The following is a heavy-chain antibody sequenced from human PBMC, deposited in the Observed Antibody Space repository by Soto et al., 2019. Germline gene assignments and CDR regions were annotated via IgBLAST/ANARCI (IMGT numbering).Heavy chain of an antibody. D-gene: IGHD4-17*01. CDR1: GFTFSTYT. J-gene: IGHJ4*02. Sequence: EVQVVESGGGLVKPGGSLRLSCVFSGFTFSTYTMKWVSQAPGKGLEWVSSINGRSNYVYYADSVKGRFTISRDNAKNSLYLQKNRLLDEYTAIYYCAREDGVLGSSSAFDHWGLGTLVTVSS. CDR2: INGRSNYV. CDR3: AREDGVLGSSSAFDH. V-gene: IGHV3-21*01.